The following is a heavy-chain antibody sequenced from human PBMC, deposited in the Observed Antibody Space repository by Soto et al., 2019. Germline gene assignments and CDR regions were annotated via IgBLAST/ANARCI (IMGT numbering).Heavy chain of an antibody. D-gene: IGHD3-10*01. Sequence: EVQLLESGGGLVQPGGSLRLSCAASGFTFSTYAMSWVRQAPGKGLEWVSAIRGSDSEAFYADSVKGRFTISRDNSKNTLYLQINSLRAEDTAVFYCAKDGEGPSRNFDYWGQGTLVTVSS. CDR1: GFTFSTYA. J-gene: IGHJ4*02. CDR3: AKDGEGPSRNFDY. V-gene: IGHV3-23*01. CDR2: IRGSDSEA.